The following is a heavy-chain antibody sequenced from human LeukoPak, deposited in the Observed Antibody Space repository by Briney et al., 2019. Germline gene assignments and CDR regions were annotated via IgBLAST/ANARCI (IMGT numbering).Heavy chain of an antibody. CDR2: LWYDGSNK. CDR3: ARDHGDYSGKDY. Sequence: GGSLRLSCAASGFTFSSYGMHWVRQAPGKELEWVAVLWYDGSNKYYADSVKGRFTISRDNSENTLYLQMNSLKAEDTAVYFCARDHGDYSGKDYWGQGTLVTVSS. J-gene: IGHJ4*02. CDR1: GFTFSSYG. D-gene: IGHD4-17*01. V-gene: IGHV3-33*01.